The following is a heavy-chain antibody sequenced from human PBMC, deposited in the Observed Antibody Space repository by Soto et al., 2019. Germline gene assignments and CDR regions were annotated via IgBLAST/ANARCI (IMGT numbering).Heavy chain of an antibody. CDR1: GFTFSSYS. Sequence: QVQLVETGGGVVQPGRSLRLSCAASGFTFSSYSMHWVRQAPGKGLEWVAVISYDGSDKDYADSVKGRFTISRDNSKNTLYLHMNSLRAEDTAVYYCAREAGVYGSGSYGMDVWGQGTTVTVSS. D-gene: IGHD3-10*01. CDR3: AREAGVYGSGSYGMDV. V-gene: IGHV3-30-3*01. J-gene: IGHJ6*02. CDR2: ISYDGSDK.